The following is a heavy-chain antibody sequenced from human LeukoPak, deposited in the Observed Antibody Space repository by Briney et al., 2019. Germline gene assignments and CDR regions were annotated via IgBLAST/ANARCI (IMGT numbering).Heavy chain of an antibody. D-gene: IGHD1-1*01. Sequence: PGGSLRLSCAASGFTVSSNYMSWVRQAPGKGLEWGSVIYSGGSTYYADSVKGRFTISRDNSKNPLYLPMNTLRAEDTAVYYCARDSHPGGYYYYGMDVWGQGTTVTVSS. CDR2: IYSGGST. V-gene: IGHV3-53*01. CDR3: ARDSHPGGYYYYGMDV. J-gene: IGHJ6*02. CDR1: GFTVSSNY.